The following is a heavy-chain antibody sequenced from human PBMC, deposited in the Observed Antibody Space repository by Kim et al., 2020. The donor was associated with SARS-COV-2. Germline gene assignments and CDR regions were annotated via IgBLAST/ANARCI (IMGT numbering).Heavy chain of an antibody. CDR2: IYYSGST. J-gene: IGHJ4*02. V-gene: IGHV4-59*13. Sequence: SETLSLTCTVSGGSISSYYWSWIRQPPGKGLEWIGYIYYSGSTNYNPSLKSRVTISVDTSKNQFSLKLSSVTAADTAVYYCARALLPVTYYDILTGSPPDFDYWGQGTLVTVSS. CDR3: ARALLPVTYYDILTGSPPDFDY. D-gene: IGHD3-9*01. CDR1: GGSISSYY.